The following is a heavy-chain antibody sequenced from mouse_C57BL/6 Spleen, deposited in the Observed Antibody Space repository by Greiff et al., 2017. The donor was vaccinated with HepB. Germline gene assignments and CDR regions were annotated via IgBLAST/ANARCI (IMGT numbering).Heavy chain of an antibody. CDR1: GFTFSSYG. V-gene: IGHV5-6*01. D-gene: IGHD2-5*01. CDR3: ATYYSNYEFAY. J-gene: IGHJ3*01. Sequence: EVMLVESGGDLVKPGGSLKLSCAASGFTFSSYGMSWVRQTPDKRLEWVATISSGGSYTYYPDSVKGRFTISRDNAKNTLYLQMSSLKSEDTAMYYCATYYSNYEFAYWGQGTLVTVSA. CDR2: ISSGGSYT.